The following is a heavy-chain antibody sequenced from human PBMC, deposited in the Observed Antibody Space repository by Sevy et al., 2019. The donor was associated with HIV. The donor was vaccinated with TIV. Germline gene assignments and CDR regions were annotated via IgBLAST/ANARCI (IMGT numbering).Heavy chain of an antibody. CDR3: ARDPIAGAPYFDN. CDR1: GGSISSYY. Sequence: SETLSLTCSVSGGSISSYYCSWIRQSPGKGLEWIGYVYYSGNTNYNPSLKSRVTISIDTSKNEFSLKLRSVTAADTAVYYSARDPIAGAPYFDNWGKGTLVTVSS. V-gene: IGHV4-59*01. CDR2: VYYSGNT. J-gene: IGHJ4*02. D-gene: IGHD6-19*01.